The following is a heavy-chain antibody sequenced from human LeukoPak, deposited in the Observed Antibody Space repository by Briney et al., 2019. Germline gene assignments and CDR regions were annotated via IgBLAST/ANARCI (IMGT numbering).Heavy chain of an antibody. Sequence: KPGGSLRLSCAASGNYWMHWVRQAPGKGLVWVSHINSDGSWTSYADSVKGRFTISKGNAKNTVYLQMNNLRAEDTAVYYCARDHVVVPAATYYYGMDVWGQGTTVTVSS. CDR1: GNYW. CDR2: INSDGSWT. V-gene: IGHV3-74*01. J-gene: IGHJ6*02. CDR3: ARDHVVVPAATYYYGMDV. D-gene: IGHD2-2*01.